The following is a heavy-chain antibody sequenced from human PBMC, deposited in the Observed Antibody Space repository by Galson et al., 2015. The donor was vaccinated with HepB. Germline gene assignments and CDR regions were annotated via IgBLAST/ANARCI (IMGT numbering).Heavy chain of an antibody. CDR3: AKASGGSTWSKSDY. J-gene: IGHJ4*02. CDR2: ISSNGGRT. D-gene: IGHD6-13*01. CDR1: GFIFSSYA. Sequence: SLRLSCAASGFIFSSYAMSWVRQAPGKGLEWVSAISSNGGRTHYADSVKGRFTISRDNSKNTLYLQMNSLRAEDTAVYYCAKASGGSTWSKSDYWGQGTLVTVSS. V-gene: IGHV3-23*01.